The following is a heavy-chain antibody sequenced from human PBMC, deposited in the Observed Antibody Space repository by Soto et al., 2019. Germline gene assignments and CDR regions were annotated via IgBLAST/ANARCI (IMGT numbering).Heavy chain of an antibody. V-gene: IGHV4-34*01. D-gene: IGHD2-2*01. CDR3: ARGIGYCSSINCYSSRRLRFDS. Sequence: SETLSLTCAVYGGSFSGYYWTWIRQSPEKGLEWIGEVNHSGTTYYNPSLKTRVTISVHTPKNQFSLKMSSVTAADTAVYYCARGIGYCSSINCYSSRRLRFDSWVQGTLVTVSS. CDR1: GGSFSGYY. CDR2: VNHSGTT. J-gene: IGHJ4*02.